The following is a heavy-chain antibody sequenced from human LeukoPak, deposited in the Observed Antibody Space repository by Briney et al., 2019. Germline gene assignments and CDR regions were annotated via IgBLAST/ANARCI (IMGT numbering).Heavy chain of an antibody. J-gene: IGHJ4*02. CDR3: ARRPPSSRIQPWLMAFYFDY. D-gene: IGHD5-18*01. CDR1: GGSISSGNYY. Sequence: SQTLSLTCTVSGGSISSGNYYWSWIRQHPGKGLEWIGYIHYSGSTYYNPSLESRITISVDTSKNQFSLNLSSVTAADTAVYYCARRPPSSRIQPWLMAFYFDYWSQGTLVTVSS. V-gene: IGHV4-31*03. CDR2: IHYSGST.